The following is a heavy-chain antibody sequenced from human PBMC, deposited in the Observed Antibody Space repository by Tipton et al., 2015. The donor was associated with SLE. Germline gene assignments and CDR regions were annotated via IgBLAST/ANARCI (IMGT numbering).Heavy chain of an antibody. J-gene: IGHJ3*02. V-gene: IGHV4-39*07. CDR3: ARVVYSFSDAFDI. D-gene: IGHD6-13*01. CDR2: IFYTGST. Sequence: LRLSCTVSDGSIRSTNYYWGWIRQPPGKGLEWIGSIFYTGSTYYNPSLKSRVSFSIDTSKHQFSLKLNSVTAADTAVYYCARVVYSFSDAFDIWGQGTLVTVSS. CDR1: DGSIRSTNYY.